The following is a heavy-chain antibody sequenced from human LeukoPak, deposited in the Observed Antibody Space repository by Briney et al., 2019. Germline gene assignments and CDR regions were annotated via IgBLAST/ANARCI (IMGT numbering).Heavy chain of an antibody. J-gene: IGHJ5*02. CDR3: ARAWGYQGWFDP. Sequence: ASVKVSCKASSYTFTRYGISWVRQAPGQGLEWMGWISGSNGNTNYAQKLQGRVTMTTDTSTSTAYMELRSLRSDDTAVYYCARAWGYQGWFDPWGQGTLVTVSS. CDR2: ISGSNGNT. CDR1: SYTFTRYG. D-gene: IGHD7-27*01. V-gene: IGHV1-18*01.